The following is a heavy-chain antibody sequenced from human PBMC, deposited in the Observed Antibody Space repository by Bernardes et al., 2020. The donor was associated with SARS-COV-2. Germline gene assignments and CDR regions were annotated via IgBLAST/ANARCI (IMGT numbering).Heavy chain of an antibody. D-gene: IGHD4-17*01. V-gene: IGHV3-23*01. CDR2: ISNVGDYT. Sequence: GGSLRLSCEVSGFTFTSFAMSWVRQAPGKGLEWVSAISNVGDYTYYTEAVKGRFTISRDNSRNTLYLQMYSLRGEDTAVYYCSRAPRDYGAQVDVWGQGTTVTVSS. CDR1: GFTFTSFA. J-gene: IGHJ6*02. CDR3: SRAPRDYGAQVDV.